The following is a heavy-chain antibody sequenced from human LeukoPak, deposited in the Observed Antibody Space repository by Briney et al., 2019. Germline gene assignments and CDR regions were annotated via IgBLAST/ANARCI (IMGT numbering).Heavy chain of an antibody. CDR1: XXTXXNYN. CDR2: ISSSRSSYI. Sequence: LRLXXXASXXTXXNYNMNWVRQAXGXGLEWVSTISSSRSSYIYYADSVKGRFTISRDNAKNSLYPQMNSLRAEDTAVYYCARDPPSFQYWGQGTLVTVSA. J-gene: IGHJ1*01. V-gene: IGHV3-21*01. CDR3: ARDPPSFQY.